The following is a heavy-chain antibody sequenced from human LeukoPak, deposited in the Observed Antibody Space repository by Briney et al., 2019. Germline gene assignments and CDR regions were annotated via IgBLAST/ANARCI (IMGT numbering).Heavy chain of an antibody. D-gene: IGHD5-12*01. Sequence: ASVKVSCKASGYTFTGYYMHWVRQAPGQGLEWRGWINPNSGGTNYAQKFQGRVTMTRDTSISTAYMELSRLRSDDTAVYYCARDPRIVATYYFDDWGQGTLVTVSS. CDR3: ARDPRIVATYYFDD. J-gene: IGHJ5*02. V-gene: IGHV1-2*02. CDR1: GYTFTGYY. CDR2: INPNSGGT.